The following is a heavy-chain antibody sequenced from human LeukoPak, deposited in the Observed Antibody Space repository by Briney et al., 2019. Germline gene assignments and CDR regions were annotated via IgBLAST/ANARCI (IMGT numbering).Heavy chain of an antibody. CDR2: ISYSGNT. CDR1: GDPVNIGDNY. V-gene: IGHV4-30-4*02. J-gene: IGHJ5*02. Sequence: SETLSLTCTVSGDPVNIGDNYWTWIRQPPGKGLEWIGFISYSGNTFYNPSLKSRVSMSLETSKNHFSLKLTSVTAADTAVYYCARGSGSDPWPIFDPWGQGILVTVSS. CDR3: ARGSGSDPWPIFDP. D-gene: IGHD3-10*01.